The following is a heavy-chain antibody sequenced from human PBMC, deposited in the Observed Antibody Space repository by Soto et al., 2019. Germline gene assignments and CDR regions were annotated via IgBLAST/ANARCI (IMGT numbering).Heavy chain of an antibody. Sequence: GESLKISCKGSGYSFTSYWISWVRQMPGKGLEWMGRIDPSDSYTNYSPSFQGHVTISADKSISTAYLQWSSPKASDTAMYYCARVEYSSSSGYYYGMDVWGQGTTVTVSS. CDR1: GYSFTSYW. CDR3: ARVEYSSSSGYYYGMDV. V-gene: IGHV5-10-1*01. J-gene: IGHJ6*02. CDR2: IDPSDSYT. D-gene: IGHD6-6*01.